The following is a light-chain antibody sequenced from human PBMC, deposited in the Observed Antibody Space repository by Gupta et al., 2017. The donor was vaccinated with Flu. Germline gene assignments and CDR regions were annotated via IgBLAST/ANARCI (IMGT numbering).Light chain of an antibody. Sequence: QSVLTQPPSVSAAPGQKVTISCFGSSSNIGNNYVSWYQQLPGTAPKPLIYDNNKRPSGIPDRFSGSKSGTSATLGITGLQTGDEADYYCGTWDSSLSAGVFGGGTKLTVL. CDR1: SSNIGNNY. CDR3: GTWDSSLSAGV. CDR2: DNN. V-gene: IGLV1-51*01. J-gene: IGLJ3*02.